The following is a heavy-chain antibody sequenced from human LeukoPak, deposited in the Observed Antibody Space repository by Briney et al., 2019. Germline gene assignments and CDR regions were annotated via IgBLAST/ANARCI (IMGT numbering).Heavy chain of an antibody. J-gene: IGHJ4*02. CDR3: ARGSYYCSGGSCYPLEY. V-gene: IGHV1-8*01. Sequence: ASVKVSCKASGYTFISYGINWVRQATGQGLEWMGWMNPNSGNTGHAQKFQGRVTITRNTSISTAYMVLSSLRSEDTAVYYCARGSYYCSGGSCYPLEYWGQGTLVTVSS. CDR2: MNPNSGNT. CDR1: GYTFISYG. D-gene: IGHD2-15*01.